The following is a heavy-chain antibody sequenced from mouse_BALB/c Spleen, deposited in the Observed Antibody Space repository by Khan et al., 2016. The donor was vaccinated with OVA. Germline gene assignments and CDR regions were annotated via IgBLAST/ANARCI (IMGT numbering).Heavy chain of an antibody. V-gene: IGHV1-5*01. D-gene: IGHD4-1*01. J-gene: IGHJ3*01. CDR2: IYPGNTDT. Sequence: VQLKQSGTVLARPGASVKMSCKASGYTFTSYWMYWVKQRPGQGLEWIGDIYPGNTDTNYNQKFKGKAKLTAVTSTSTAYMELYSLTNEDSAVYYCTRRNWDVAWFAYWGQGTLVTVSA. CDR1: GYTFTSYW. CDR3: TRRNWDVAWFAY.